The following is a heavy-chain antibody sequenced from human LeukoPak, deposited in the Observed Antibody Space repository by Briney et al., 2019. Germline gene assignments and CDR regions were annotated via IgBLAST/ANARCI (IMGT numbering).Heavy chain of an antibody. D-gene: IGHD1-26*01. CDR3: ARDRWEPEGADAFDI. CDR2: ISAYNGKT. V-gene: IGHV1-18*01. CDR1: GYTFTSYG. J-gene: IGHJ3*02. Sequence: ASVKVSCKASGYTFTSYGISWVRQAPGQGLEWMGWISAYNGKTNYAQKLQDRVTMTTDTSTSTAYMELRSLRSDDTAVYYCARDRWEPEGADAFDIWGQGTMVTVSS.